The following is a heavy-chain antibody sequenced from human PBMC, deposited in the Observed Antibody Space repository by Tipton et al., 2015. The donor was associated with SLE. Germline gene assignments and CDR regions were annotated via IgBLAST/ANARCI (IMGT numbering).Heavy chain of an antibody. J-gene: IGHJ4*02. CDR3: AKNKGTY. D-gene: IGHD3-10*01. CDR1: GFTFSSHT. CDR2: IYSDGST. Sequence: SLRLSCAASGFTFSSHTMSWVRQAPGKGLEWVSVIYSDGSTDYGDSAKGRFTVSRDNYRNTLYLQMDYLSAEDTAVYYCAKNKGTYWGQGTLVTVSS. V-gene: IGHV3-23*03.